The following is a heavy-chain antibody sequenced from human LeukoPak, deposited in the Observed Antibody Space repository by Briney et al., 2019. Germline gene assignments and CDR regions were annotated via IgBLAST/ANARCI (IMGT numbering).Heavy chain of an antibody. D-gene: IGHD3-22*01. Sequence: GASVKVSCKASGYTFTSYGISWVRQAPGQGLEWMGWISAYNGNTNYAQTLQGRVTMTTDTSTSTAYMELRSLRSDDTAVYYCARESKEGFNTYYYDSSGSDYWGQGTLVTVSS. CDR3: ARESKEGFNTYYYDSSGSDY. CDR1: GYTFTSYG. J-gene: IGHJ4*02. V-gene: IGHV1-18*01. CDR2: ISAYNGNT.